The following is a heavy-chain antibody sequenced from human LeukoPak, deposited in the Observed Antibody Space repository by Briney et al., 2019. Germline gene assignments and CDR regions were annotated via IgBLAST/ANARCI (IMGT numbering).Heavy chain of an antibody. CDR1: GFTVSSNY. D-gene: IGHD3-10*01. Sequence: PGGSLRLSCAASGFTVSSNYMSWVRQAPGKGLEWVSVIYSGGSTYYADSVKGRFTISRDNSKNTLYLQMNSLRAEDTAVYYCAKDKVTMVHGRFDYWGQGTLVTVSS. V-gene: IGHV3-66*01. CDR2: IYSGGST. CDR3: AKDKVTMVHGRFDY. J-gene: IGHJ4*02.